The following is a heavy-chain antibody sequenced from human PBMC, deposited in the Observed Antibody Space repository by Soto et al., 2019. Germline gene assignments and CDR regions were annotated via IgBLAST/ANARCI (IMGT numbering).Heavy chain of an antibody. CDR3: ARRKYSSSYGMDV. CDR2: IDPSDSYT. J-gene: IGHJ6*02. CDR1: GYSFAGYW. Sequence: PGESLKISCKGSGYSFAGYWITWVRQKPGKGLEWMGRIDPSDSYTNYSPSFQGHVTISADKSISTAYLQWSSLKASDTAMYYCARRKYSSSYGMDVWGQGTTVTVSS. D-gene: IGHD6-6*01. V-gene: IGHV5-10-1*01.